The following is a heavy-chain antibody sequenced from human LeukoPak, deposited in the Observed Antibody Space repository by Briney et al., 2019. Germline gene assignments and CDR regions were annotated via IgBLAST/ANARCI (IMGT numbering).Heavy chain of an antibody. D-gene: IGHD5-24*01. V-gene: IGHV3-23*01. Sequence: GRSLRLSCAASGFTFNSYDMTWVRQAPGKGLEWVSTISGSGGTTNFADSVKGRFTISRDNSKNTLFLEMNSLRAEDTAVYYCAKLTVGDGYNYIRDYWGQGTLVTVSS. CDR2: ISGSGGTT. CDR3: AKLTVGDGYNYIRDY. CDR1: GFTFNSYD. J-gene: IGHJ4*02.